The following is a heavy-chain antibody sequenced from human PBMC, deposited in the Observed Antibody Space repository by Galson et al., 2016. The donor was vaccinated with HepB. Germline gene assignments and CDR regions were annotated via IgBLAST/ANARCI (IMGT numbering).Heavy chain of an antibody. CDR1: GGALNIGTYY. Sequence: TLSLTCTVSGGALNIGTYYWSWIRQPAGKALEWIGRVYASGSSHYNPSLKSRVTMSVDTPKSQFYLRLTSVSAADTAVYYCGSTVAGPDFYFDNWGQGTRVTVSS. J-gene: IGHJ4*02. D-gene: IGHD6-19*01. V-gene: IGHV4-61*02. CDR2: VYASGSS. CDR3: GSTVAGPDFYFDN.